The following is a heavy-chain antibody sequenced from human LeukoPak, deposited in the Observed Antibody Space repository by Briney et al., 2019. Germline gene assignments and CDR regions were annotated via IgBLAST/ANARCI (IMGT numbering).Heavy chain of an antibody. CDR1: GYTFTSYG. CDR2: ISAYNGNT. D-gene: IGHD3-10*01. V-gene: IGHV1-18*01. Sequence: ASVKVSCKASGYTFTSYGISWVRQAPGQGHEWMGWISAYNGNTNYAQKLQGRVTMTTDTSTSTAYMELRSLRSDDTAVYYCARDSGITMVRGVIVATNYFDYWGQGTLVTVSS. CDR3: ARDSGITMVRGVIVATNYFDY. J-gene: IGHJ4*02.